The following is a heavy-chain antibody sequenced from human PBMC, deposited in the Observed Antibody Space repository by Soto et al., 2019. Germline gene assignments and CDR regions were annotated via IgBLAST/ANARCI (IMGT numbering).Heavy chain of an antibody. CDR3: ARGCSSTSCYEDAFDI. Sequence: ASVKVSCKASGYTFTGYYMHWVRQAPGQGLEWMGWINPNSGGTNYAQKFQGWVTMTRDTSISTAYMELSRLRSGDTAVYYCARGCSSTSCYEDAFDIWGQGTRVTVSS. CDR1: GYTFTGYY. J-gene: IGHJ3*02. V-gene: IGHV1-2*04. CDR2: INPNSGGT. D-gene: IGHD2-2*01.